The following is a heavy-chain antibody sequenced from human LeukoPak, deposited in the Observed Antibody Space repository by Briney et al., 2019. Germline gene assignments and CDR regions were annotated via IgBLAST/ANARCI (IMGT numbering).Heavy chain of an antibody. CDR1: GFTFSCYA. CDR3: ARDRGYSGYAHGY. V-gene: IGHV3-30-3*01. J-gene: IGHJ4*02. D-gene: IGHD5-12*01. Sequence: GGSLRLSCAASGFTFSCYAMHWVRQAPGKGLEWVAVISYDGSNKYYADSVKGRFTISRDNSKNTLYLQMNSLRAEDTAVYYCARDRGYSGYAHGYWGQGTLVTVSS. CDR2: ISYDGSNK.